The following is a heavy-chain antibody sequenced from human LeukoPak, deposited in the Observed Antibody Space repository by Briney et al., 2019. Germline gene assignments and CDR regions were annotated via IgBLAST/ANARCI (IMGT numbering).Heavy chain of an antibody. CDR3: TRDGSVGTLTGYLY. CDR1: GFTFGDYV. Sequence: GGSLRLSCTASGFTFGDYVMGWVRQAPGKGLEWVGFIRSKAYGGTTEYAASVKGRFTISRDDSKSIAYLQMNSLKTEDTAVYYCTRDGSVGTLTGYLYWGQGTLVTVFS. CDR2: IRSKAYGGTT. J-gene: IGHJ4*02. V-gene: IGHV3-49*04. D-gene: IGHD3-9*01.